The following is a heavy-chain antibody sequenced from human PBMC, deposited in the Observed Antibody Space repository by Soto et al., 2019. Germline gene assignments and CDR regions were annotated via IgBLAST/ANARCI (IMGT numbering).Heavy chain of an antibody. CDR1: GFTFSSYS. V-gene: IGHV3-48*02. J-gene: IGHJ4*02. Sequence: EVQLVESGGGLVQPGGSLRLSCAASGFTFSSYSMNWVRQAPGKGLEWVSYIGSSSSTIYFADSVKGRFTISRDNAKNSLYQQMNSLRDEDTAVYYCARDGCSGGSCYWDYWGQGTLVTVSS. D-gene: IGHD2-15*01. CDR3: ARDGCSGGSCYWDY. CDR2: IGSSSSTI.